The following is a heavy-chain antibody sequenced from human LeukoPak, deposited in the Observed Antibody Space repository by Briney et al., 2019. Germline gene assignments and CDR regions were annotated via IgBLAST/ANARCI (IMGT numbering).Heavy chain of an antibody. V-gene: IGHV3-30-3*01. CDR3: VRGYCSGIYCRASLYLDY. Sequence: GRSLRLPCAASGFTFSSHAMHWVRQAPGKGLEWVAVISYDGNNQYYADSVKGRFTISRDNPKNTLDLQMNNLRAEDTAVYYCVRGYCSGIYCRASLYLDYWGQGALVTVSS. CDR2: ISYDGNNQ. D-gene: IGHD2-15*01. CDR1: GFTFSSHA. J-gene: IGHJ4*02.